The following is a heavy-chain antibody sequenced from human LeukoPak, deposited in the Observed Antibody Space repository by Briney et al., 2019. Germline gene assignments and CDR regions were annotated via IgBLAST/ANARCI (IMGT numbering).Heavy chain of an antibody. D-gene: IGHD3-22*01. CDR3: ARDRGITYYYDSSGYYGSSTLDY. V-gene: IGHV3-30*01. Sequence: GGSLRLSCAASGFTFSSYAMHWVRQAPGKGLEWVAVISYDGSNKYYADSVKGRFTISRDNSKNTLYLQMNSLRAEDTAVYYCARDRGITYYYDSSGYYGSSTLDYWGQGTLVTVSS. CDR2: ISYDGSNK. J-gene: IGHJ4*02. CDR1: GFTFSSYA.